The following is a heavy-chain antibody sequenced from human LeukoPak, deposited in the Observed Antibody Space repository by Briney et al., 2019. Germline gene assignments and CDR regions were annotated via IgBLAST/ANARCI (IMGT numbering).Heavy chain of an antibody. CDR3: AKVRDTAMEIDY. J-gene: IGHJ4*02. Sequence: GGSLRLPCAASGFSFSSYGMHWVRQAPGKGLEWVAVIWYDGSKEYYADSVKGRFTISRDNSKNTLYLQMNSLRAEDTAVYYCAKVRDTAMEIDYWGQGTLVTVSS. D-gene: IGHD5-18*01. V-gene: IGHV3-33*06. CDR2: IWYDGSKE. CDR1: GFSFSSYG.